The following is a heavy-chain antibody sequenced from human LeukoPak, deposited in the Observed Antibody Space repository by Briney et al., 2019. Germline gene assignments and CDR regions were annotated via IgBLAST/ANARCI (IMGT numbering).Heavy chain of an antibody. V-gene: IGHV3-21*01. D-gene: IGHD5-12*01. CDR3: ARDLAGLYSGYDH. CDR1: GFTFSSYS. Sequence: PGGSLRLSCAASGFTFSSYSMNWVRQAPGKGLEWVSSISSSSSYIYYADSVKGRFTISRDNAKNSLYLQMNSLRAEDTAVYYCARDLAGLYSGYDHWGQGTLVTVSS. J-gene: IGHJ4*02. CDR2: ISSSSSYI.